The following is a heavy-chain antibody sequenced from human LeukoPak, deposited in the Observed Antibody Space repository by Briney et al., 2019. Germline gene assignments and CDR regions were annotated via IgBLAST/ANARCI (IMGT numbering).Heavy chain of an antibody. D-gene: IGHD5-12*01. CDR2: IWYDGSNK. J-gene: IGHJ4*02. Sequence: GGSLRLSCAASGFTFSSYGMHWVRQAPGKGLEWVAVIWYDGSNKYYADSVKGRFTISRDNSKNTLYLQMNSLRAEDTAVYYCARGPPVSGPYYFDYWGQGTLVTVSS. CDR1: GFTFSSYG. CDR3: ARGPPVSGPYYFDY. V-gene: IGHV3-33*08.